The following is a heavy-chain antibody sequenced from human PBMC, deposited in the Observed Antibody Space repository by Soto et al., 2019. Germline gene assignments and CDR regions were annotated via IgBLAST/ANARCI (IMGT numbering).Heavy chain of an antibody. CDR3: AKGGYGSEYLLVS. CDR1: GFTFSSYD. Sequence: QVHLVESGGGVVQPGRSLRLSCAASGFTFSSYDMHWVRQAPGKGLEWVAVISHDGSNKDFADSVKGRFTISRDDSKNTLYLQMNSLKSEDTAVYYCAKGGYGSEYLLVSWGQGTLVTVSS. V-gene: IGHV3-30*18. CDR2: ISHDGSNK. D-gene: IGHD5-18*01. J-gene: IGHJ5*02.